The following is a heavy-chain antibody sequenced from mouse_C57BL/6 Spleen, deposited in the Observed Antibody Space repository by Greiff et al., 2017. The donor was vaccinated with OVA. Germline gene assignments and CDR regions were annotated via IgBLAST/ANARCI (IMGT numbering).Heavy chain of an antibody. J-gene: IGHJ2*01. V-gene: IGHV1-55*01. CDR3: ARVRKTYYYGSREDYFDY. CDR1: GYTFTSYW. CDR2: FYPGSGST. Sequence: QVQLQQPGAELVKPGASVKMSCKASGYTFTSYWITWVKQRPGQGLEWIGDFYPGSGSTNYNEKFKSKATLTVDTSSSTAYMQLSSLTSEDSAVYYCARVRKTYYYGSREDYFDYWGQGTTLTVSS. D-gene: IGHD1-1*01.